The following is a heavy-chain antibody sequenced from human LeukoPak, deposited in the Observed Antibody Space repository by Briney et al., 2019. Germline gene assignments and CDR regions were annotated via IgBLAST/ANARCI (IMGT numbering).Heavy chain of an antibody. Sequence: SVKVSCKASGGTFSSYAISWVRQAPGQGLEWMGRIIPILGIANYAQKFQGRVTITADKSTSTAYMELSSLRSEDTAVYYCARPICCSGGSCYSGLDYWGQGTLVTVSS. CDR2: IIPILGIA. CDR1: GGTFSSYA. D-gene: IGHD2-15*01. J-gene: IGHJ4*02. CDR3: ARPICCSGGSCYSGLDY. V-gene: IGHV1-69*04.